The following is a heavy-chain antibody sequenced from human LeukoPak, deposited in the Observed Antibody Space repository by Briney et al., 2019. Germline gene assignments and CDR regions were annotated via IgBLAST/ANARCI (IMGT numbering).Heavy chain of an antibody. V-gene: IGHV3-33*01. CDR2: IWYDGSNK. CDR3: ARDDGVDYDYVWGSYGIDY. D-gene: IGHD3-16*01. J-gene: IGHJ4*02. CDR1: GFTFSSYD. Sequence: GGSLRLSCAASGFTFSSYDMHWVRQAPGKGLEWVAVIWYDGSNKYYADSVKGRFTISRDNSKNTLYLQMNSLRAEDTAVYYCARDDGVDYDYVWGSYGIDYWGQGTLVTVSS.